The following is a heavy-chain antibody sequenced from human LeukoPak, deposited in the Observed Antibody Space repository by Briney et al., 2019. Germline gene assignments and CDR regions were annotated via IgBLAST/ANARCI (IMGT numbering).Heavy chain of an antibody. CDR2: MYYGGST. J-gene: IGHJ5*02. Sequence: SETLSLTCTVSGGSISSGDYYWSWIRQPPGKGLEWIAYMYYGGSTYYNPSLKSRVTMSADTSKNQFSLKLSSVTAADTAVYYCARVKISSWFDPWGQGTLVTVSS. V-gene: IGHV4-30-4*01. CDR3: ARVKISSWFDP. CDR1: GGSISSGDYY.